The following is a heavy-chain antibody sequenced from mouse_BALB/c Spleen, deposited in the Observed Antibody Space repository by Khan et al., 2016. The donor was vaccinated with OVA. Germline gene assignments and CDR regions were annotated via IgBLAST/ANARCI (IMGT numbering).Heavy chain of an antibody. CDR2: INPSTGYT. D-gene: IGHD1-1*01. Sequence: QVQLQQSGAELAKPGASVKMSCKASGYTFINYWILWVKQRPGKGLEWIGYINPSTGYTEYNQNFKDKATLTEDKSSSTAYMQLSSLTSEDSAVYYCARRGLRWDFDYWGQGTTLTVSS. V-gene: IGHV1-7*01. CDR3: ARRGLRWDFDY. CDR1: GYTFINYW. J-gene: IGHJ2*01.